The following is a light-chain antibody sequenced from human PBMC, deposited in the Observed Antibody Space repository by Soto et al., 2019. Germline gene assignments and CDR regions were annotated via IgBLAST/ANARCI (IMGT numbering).Light chain of an antibody. Sequence: QSVLAQPASVSGSPGQSITISCTGTRSDVGGYNYVSWYQQHPGKAPKVVIYEVTYRPAGVSNRFSGSKSGNTAYLTISGLQAEDEADYYCTSYTSSITYVFGTGTKVNV. CDR3: TSYTSSITYV. CDR1: RSDVGGYNY. CDR2: EVT. J-gene: IGLJ1*01. V-gene: IGLV2-14*03.